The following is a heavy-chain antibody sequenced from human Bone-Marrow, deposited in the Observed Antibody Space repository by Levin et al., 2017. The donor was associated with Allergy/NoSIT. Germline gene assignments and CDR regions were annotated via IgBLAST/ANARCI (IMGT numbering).Heavy chain of an antibody. D-gene: IGHD2-15*01. CDR1: GFTFSGYW. CDR2: INSDGSIT. Sequence: GGSLRLSCAASGFTFSGYWMHWVRQAPGKGLVWVSRINSDGSITTYADSVKGRFSISRDNAKNTLYLQMNSLRPEDTAVYYCARREGECSGGTCYFDYWGQGSLVTVSS. J-gene: IGHJ4*02. V-gene: IGHV3-74*01. CDR3: ARREGECSGGTCYFDY.